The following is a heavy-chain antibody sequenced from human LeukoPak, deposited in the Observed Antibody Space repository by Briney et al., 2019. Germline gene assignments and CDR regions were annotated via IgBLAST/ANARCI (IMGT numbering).Heavy chain of an antibody. D-gene: IGHD3-9*01. CDR1: GGSINTNNW. CDR2: IYHTGST. Sequence: PSETLSLTCAVSGGSINTNNWWSWVHRPPGKGLEWIGEIYHTGSTNYNPSLKSRVTISGDKSKNQFSLKLSSVTAADTAIYYCARARNEILAGYYSFDYWGQGILVTVSS. CDR3: ARARNEILAGYYSFDY. V-gene: IGHV4-4*02. J-gene: IGHJ4*02.